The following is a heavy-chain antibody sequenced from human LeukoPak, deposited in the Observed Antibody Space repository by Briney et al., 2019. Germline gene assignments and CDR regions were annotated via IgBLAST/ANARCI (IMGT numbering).Heavy chain of an antibody. CDR1: GFTFSSYG. CDR2: IRYDGSNK. V-gene: IGHV3-30*02. CDR3: AKGGGDGYPNFDY. J-gene: IGHJ4*02. D-gene: IGHD5-24*01. Sequence: GGSLRLSCAASGFTFSSYGMHWVRQAPGKGLEWVAFIRYDGSNKYYADSVKGRFTISRDNSKNTLYLQMNSLRAEDTAVYYCAKGGGDGYPNFDYWGQGTQVTVSP.